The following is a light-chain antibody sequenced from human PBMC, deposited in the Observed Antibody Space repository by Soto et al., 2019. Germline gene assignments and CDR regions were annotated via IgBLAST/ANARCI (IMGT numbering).Light chain of an antibody. Sequence: DIQMTQSPSSVSASVGDRVTITCRASQGINTWLAWYQQKPGKAPKLLIYAVSILQSGVPSRFSGSGSGTDFTLTTGSLQPDDVATYYCQQANSFPRTFGGGTTVEIK. J-gene: IGKJ4*01. CDR1: QGINTW. CDR2: AVS. CDR3: QQANSFPRT. V-gene: IGKV1-12*01.